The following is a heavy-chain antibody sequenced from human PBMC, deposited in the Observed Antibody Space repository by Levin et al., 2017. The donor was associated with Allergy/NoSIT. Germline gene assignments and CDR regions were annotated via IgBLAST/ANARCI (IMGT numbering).Heavy chain of an antibody. Sequence: PGGSLRLSCAASGFTFSSYGMHWVRQAPGKGLEWVAVISYDGSNKYYADSVKGRFTISRDNSKNTLYLQMNSLRAEDTAVYYCAKDGGVGVQGAFDIWGQGTMVTVSS. J-gene: IGHJ3*02. V-gene: IGHV3-30*18. CDR1: GFTFSSYG. D-gene: IGHD3-10*01. CDR3: AKDGGVGVQGAFDI. CDR2: ISYDGSNK.